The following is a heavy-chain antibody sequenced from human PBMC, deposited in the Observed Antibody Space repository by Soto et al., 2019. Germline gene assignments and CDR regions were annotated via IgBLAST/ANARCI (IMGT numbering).Heavy chain of an antibody. CDR3: ARVPVLPAANYNGFDP. Sequence: PSETLSLTCTVSGGSISSNGYYWRWIRQHPGEGLEWIGYRYHRGGTYYNPSLESRVTISVDTSKNQFSLRLNSVTAADTAVYYCARVPVLPAANYNGFDPCGQGTLVTVSS. D-gene: IGHD2-2*01. CDR1: GGSISSNGYY. CDR2: RYHRGGT. J-gene: IGHJ5*02. V-gene: IGHV4-31*03.